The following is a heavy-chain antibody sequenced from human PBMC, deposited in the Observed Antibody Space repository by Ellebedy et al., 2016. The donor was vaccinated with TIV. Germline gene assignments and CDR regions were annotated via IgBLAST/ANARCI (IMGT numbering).Heavy chain of an antibody. D-gene: IGHD1-1*01. CDR3: AKHGNDDY. V-gene: IGHV3-48*03. Sequence: GESLKIPCAASGLPFSNSEMDWVRPPPGRGLEGLSYIGRSGSTIFYADPVKGRFTIYRDDAKNSLYLQMNSLRAEDTAVYYCAKHGNDDYWGQGTMVTVSS. CDR1: GLPFSNSE. CDR2: IGRSGSTI. J-gene: IGHJ4*02.